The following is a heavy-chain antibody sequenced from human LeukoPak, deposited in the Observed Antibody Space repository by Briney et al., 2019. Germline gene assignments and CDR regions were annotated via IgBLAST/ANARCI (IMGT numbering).Heavy chain of an antibody. D-gene: IGHD4-23*01. V-gene: IGHV4-34*01. CDR3: AGYFDYGGNSRVFQH. CDR2: INHGVSN. CDR1: GPSFSAYY. J-gene: IGHJ1*01. Sequence: SETLSLTCAVYGPSFSAYYWTWIRQPPGKGLEWHGEINHGVSNNYDPPRKSRSTISKNTAKKQFSLKMSSVTAENTAVYFCAGYFDYGGNSRVFQHWGQGTLVSVSS.